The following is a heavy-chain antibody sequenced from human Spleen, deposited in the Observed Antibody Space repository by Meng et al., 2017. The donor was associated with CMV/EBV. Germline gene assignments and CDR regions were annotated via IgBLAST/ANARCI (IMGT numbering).Heavy chain of an antibody. CDR1: GYSVTGYY. Sequence: KTSGYSVTGYYLHWVRRAPGQGLEWMGWINPNSGGTNYAEKFQGKVTLTRDTSIATAYLEVSRLTSDDTAVYYCARDLRQLLDYFDYWGQGSLVTVSS. CDR2: INPNSGGT. CDR3: ARDLRQLLDYFDY. V-gene: IGHV1-2*02. J-gene: IGHJ4*02. D-gene: IGHD4-23*01.